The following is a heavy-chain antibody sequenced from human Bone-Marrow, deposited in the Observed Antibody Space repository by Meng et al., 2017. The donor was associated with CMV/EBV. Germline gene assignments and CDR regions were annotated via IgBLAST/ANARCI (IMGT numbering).Heavy chain of an antibody. CDR2: IYYSGST. V-gene: IGHV4-39*07. Sequence: SETLSLTCTVSGGSISSSSYYWGWIRQPPGKGLEWIGSIYYSGSTYYNPSLKSRVTISVDTSKNQFSLKLSSVTAADTAVYYCARTFNWNYDAFDSWGQGTMVTFSS. D-gene: IGHD1-7*01. CDR3: ARTFNWNYDAFDS. CDR1: GGSISSSSYY. J-gene: IGHJ3*02.